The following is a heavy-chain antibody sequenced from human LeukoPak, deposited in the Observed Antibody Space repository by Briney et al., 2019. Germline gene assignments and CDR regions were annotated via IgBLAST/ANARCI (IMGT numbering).Heavy chain of an antibody. Sequence: PGGSLRLSCAASGFTFSSYWMSWVRQAPGKGLEWVANIKQDGSEKYYVDSVKSRFTISRDNAKNSLYLQMNSLRAEDTAVYYCAKRGAGYGFIKPPDYWGQGTLVTVSS. CDR1: GFTFSSYW. V-gene: IGHV3-7*01. CDR2: IKQDGSEK. J-gene: IGHJ4*02. CDR3: AKRGAGYGFIKPPDY. D-gene: IGHD5-18*01.